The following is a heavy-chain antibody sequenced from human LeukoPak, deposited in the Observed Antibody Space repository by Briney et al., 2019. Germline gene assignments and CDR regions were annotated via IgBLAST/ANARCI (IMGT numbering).Heavy chain of an antibody. D-gene: IGHD3-10*01. J-gene: IGHJ4*02. Sequence: SETLSLTCTVSGGSISSNYWSWIRQPPGKGLEWIGYIYYSGSTNYNPSLKSRVTISVDTSKNQFSLKLSSETAADTAVYYCARGGGPRPFDCWGQGTLVTVSS. CDR1: GGSISSNY. V-gene: IGHV4-59*01. CDR3: ARGGGPRPFDC. CDR2: IYYSGST.